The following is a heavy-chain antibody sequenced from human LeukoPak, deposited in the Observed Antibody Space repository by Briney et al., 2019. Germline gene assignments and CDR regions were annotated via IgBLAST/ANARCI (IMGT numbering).Heavy chain of an antibody. CDR3: ARDGPAAMVDFDY. D-gene: IGHD2-15*01. Sequence: PGGSLRLSCAASGFIFSSYSMNWVRQAPGKGLEWVSSISSSSSYIYYAGSVKGRFTISRDNAKNSLYLQMNSLRAEDTAVYYCARDGPAAMVDFDYWGQGTLVTVSS. J-gene: IGHJ4*02. CDR2: ISSSSSYI. V-gene: IGHV3-21*01. CDR1: GFIFSSYS.